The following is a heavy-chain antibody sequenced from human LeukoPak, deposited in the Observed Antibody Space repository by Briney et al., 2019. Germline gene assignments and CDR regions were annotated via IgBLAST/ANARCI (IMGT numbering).Heavy chain of an antibody. D-gene: IGHD1-26*01. CDR2: IYYSGST. J-gene: IGHJ4*02. CDR3: ARHMLVGTSARDYFDY. V-gene: IGHV4-39*01. CDR1: GASISRGFSY. Sequence: SETLSLTCSVSGASISRGFSYWGWIRQPPSKGLEWSGSIYYSGSTYYNPSLKSRVTISVDTSKSQFSLRLSSVTAADTAVYYCARHMLVGTSARDYFDYWGQGALVTVSS.